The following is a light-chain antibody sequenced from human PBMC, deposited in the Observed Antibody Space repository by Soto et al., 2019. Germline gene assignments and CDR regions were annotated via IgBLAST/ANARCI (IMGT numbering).Light chain of an antibody. CDR3: NSYTTTGAYV. Sequence: QSAPTQPASVSGSPGQSITISCTGTSSDIGAYNSVSWYQQHPGKAPKLLIYEVNNRPSGASFRFSASKSANTASLTNSDLHPEDEADYYCNSYTTTGAYVFGSGTKLTVL. CDR2: EVN. V-gene: IGLV2-14*03. J-gene: IGLJ1*01. CDR1: SSDIGAYNS.